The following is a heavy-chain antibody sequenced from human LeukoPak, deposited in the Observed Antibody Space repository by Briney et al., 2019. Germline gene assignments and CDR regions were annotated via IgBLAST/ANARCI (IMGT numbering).Heavy chain of an antibody. J-gene: IGHJ4*02. Sequence: GASVKVSCKASGYPFIKYPMSWVRQAPGQGLEWMGWINTNTGNPTYAQGFTGRFVFSLDTSVSTAYLQISSLKAEDTAVYYCARENYDTDGYSFDYWGQGSLVAVSS. V-gene: IGHV7-4-1*02. CDR3: ARENYDTDGYSFDY. CDR1: GYPFIKYP. CDR2: INTNTGNP. D-gene: IGHD3-22*01.